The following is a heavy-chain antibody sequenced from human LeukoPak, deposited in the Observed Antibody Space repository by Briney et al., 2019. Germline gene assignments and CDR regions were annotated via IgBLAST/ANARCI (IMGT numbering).Heavy chain of an antibody. CDR3: ARDIIVGATDADY. J-gene: IGHJ4*02. CDR2: ISSSSSYI. V-gene: IGHV3-21*01. D-gene: IGHD1-26*01. Sequence: GGSLRLSCAASGFTFSSYSMNWVRRAPGKGLEWVSSISSSSSYIYYADSVKGRFTISRDNAKNSLYLQMNSLRAEDTAVYYCARDIIVGATDADYWGQGTLVTVSS. CDR1: GFTFSSYS.